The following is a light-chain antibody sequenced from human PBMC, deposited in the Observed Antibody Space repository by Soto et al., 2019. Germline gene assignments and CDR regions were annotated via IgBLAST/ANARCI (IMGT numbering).Light chain of an antibody. CDR2: GAS. CDR1: QSVSSN. V-gene: IGKV3-20*01. Sequence: EIVFRQSPSTVSVSPGERATLSCRASQSVSSNLAWYQQKPGQAPRLLIYGASTRATGIPDRFSGSGSGTDFTLTISRVEPEDFAMYYCQQYGTSRWTFGQVTKVDIK. J-gene: IGKJ1*01. CDR3: QQYGTSRWT.